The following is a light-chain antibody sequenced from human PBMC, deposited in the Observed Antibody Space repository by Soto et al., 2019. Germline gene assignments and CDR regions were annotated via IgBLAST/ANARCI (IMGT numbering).Light chain of an antibody. CDR3: QQYYSTPWT. CDR1: QNILYSSNNENY. V-gene: IGKV4-1*01. Sequence: DILMTQSPDSLAVSLGERATINCKSSQNILYSSNNENYLTWYQQKPGQPPKLLIYWASTRESGVPDRFSGSGSGTNFTLTISSLQAEDVAVYYCQQYYSTPWTFGQGTKVDIK. J-gene: IGKJ1*01. CDR2: WAS.